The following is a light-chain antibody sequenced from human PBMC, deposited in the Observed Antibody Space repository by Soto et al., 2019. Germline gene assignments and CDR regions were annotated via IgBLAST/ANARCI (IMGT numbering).Light chain of an antibody. CDR3: QQSYNTPPT. CDR1: QTISNY. Sequence: DIQMTQSPSSLSASVGDRVTITCRASQTISNYLNWYQQKPGKAPKLLIYAASSLQRGVPSRFSGSGSGTDFTLTISSLQPEDFATYYCQQSYNTPPTFGLGTKVEIK. V-gene: IGKV1-39*01. CDR2: AAS. J-gene: IGKJ1*01.